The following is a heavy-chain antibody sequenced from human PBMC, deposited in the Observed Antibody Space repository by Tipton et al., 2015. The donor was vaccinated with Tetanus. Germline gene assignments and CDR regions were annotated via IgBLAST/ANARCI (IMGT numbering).Heavy chain of an antibody. CDR3: TSRYLGGTYYYYGVDV. D-gene: IGHD1-1*01. J-gene: IGHJ6*02. Sequence: SLRLSCTASGFTFGDYAMSWVRQAPGKGLEWVGFIRSKAYGGTTEYAASVKGRFTISRDDSKSIPYLQMNSLKTEDTAVYYCTSRYLGGTYYYYGVDVWGQGTTVTVSS. V-gene: IGHV3-49*04. CDR2: IRSKAYGGTT. CDR1: GFTFGDYA.